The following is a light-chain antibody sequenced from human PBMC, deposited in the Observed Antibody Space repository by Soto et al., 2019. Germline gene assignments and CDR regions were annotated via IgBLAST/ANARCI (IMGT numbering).Light chain of an antibody. Sequence: SYELTQPPSVSVAPEKTTTITCGGNNIGDKRVHWYRQKSGQAPALLISYDSDRPSGIPERFSGSNSGNTATLTISRVEAGDEADYYCQVWDIMTDNYVFGGGTKLTVL. CDR3: QVWDIMTDNYV. CDR1: NIGDKR. CDR2: YDS. V-gene: IGLV3-21*04. J-gene: IGLJ1*01.